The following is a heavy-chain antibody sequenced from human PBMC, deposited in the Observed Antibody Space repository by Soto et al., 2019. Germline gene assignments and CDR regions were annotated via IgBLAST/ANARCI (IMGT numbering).Heavy chain of an antibody. CDR1: GFTFSTHS. J-gene: IGHJ6*04. D-gene: IGHD3-3*01. CDR2: IHSSSSWE. V-gene: IGHV3-48*01. Sequence: EVQLVESGGGLVQPGGSLKLSCAASGFTFSTHSMNWVRQAPGRGLEWVSYIHSSSSWEVYAASVRGRFTVPRDNAKTSLSLHMSSLRAEDTAVYYCVFDFWLVPTVWGKGTTVTVSS. CDR3: VFDFWLVPTV.